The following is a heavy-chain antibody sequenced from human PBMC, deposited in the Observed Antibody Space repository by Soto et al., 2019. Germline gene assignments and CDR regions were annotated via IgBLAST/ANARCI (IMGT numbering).Heavy chain of an antibody. Sequence: VKVSCKASGGTFSSYAISWVRQAPGQGLEWMGGIIPIFGTAKYAQKFQGRVTITADESTSTAYMELSSLRSEDTAVYYCASSNSYDSSGYYAVSFDIWGQGTMVTVSS. CDR2: IIPIFGTA. V-gene: IGHV1-69*01. CDR3: ASSNSYDSSGYYAVSFDI. J-gene: IGHJ3*02. D-gene: IGHD3-22*01. CDR1: GGTFSSYA.